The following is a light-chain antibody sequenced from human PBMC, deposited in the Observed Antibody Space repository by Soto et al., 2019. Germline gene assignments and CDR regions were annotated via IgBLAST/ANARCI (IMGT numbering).Light chain of an antibody. CDR3: QQYGGSPRP. J-gene: IGKJ1*01. CDR2: GAS. V-gene: IGKV3-20*01. CDR1: QSVSSNY. Sequence: EIVLTQSPGTLSLSPGERATLSCTASQSVSSNYLAWYQQKPGQAPRLLIYGASSRATGIPDRFSGSGSGTDFTLTISRLEPEDFAVYYCQQYGGSPRPFGQGTKVEIK.